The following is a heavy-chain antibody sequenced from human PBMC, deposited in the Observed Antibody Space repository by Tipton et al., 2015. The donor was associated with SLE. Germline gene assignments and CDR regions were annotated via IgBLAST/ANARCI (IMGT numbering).Heavy chain of an antibody. CDR3: ARVEGIAAAGTGEYF. CDR1: GFTFSSYA. J-gene: IGHJ1*01. Sequence: GSLRLSCAASGFTFSSYAVSWVRQAPGKGLEWVSYISSSSSYTNYADSVKGRFTISRDNAKNSLYLQMNSLRAEDTPVYYCARVEGIAAAGTGEYF. D-gene: IGHD6-13*01. CDR2: ISSSSSYT. V-gene: IGHV3-11*06.